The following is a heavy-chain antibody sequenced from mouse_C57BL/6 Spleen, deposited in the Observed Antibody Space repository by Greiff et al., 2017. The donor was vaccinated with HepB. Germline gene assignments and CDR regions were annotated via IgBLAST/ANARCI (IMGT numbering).Heavy chain of an antibody. D-gene: IGHD1-1*01. CDR3: ARPDGSSYVGYFDV. CDR2: IDPSDSYT. Sequence: VQLQQSGAELVRPGTSVKLSCKASGYTFTSYWMHWVKQRPGQGLEWIGVIDPSDSYTNYNQKFKGKATLTVDTSSSTAYMQLSSLTSEDSAVYYCARPDGSSYVGYFDVWGTGTTVTVSS. J-gene: IGHJ1*03. V-gene: IGHV1-59*01. CDR1: GYTFTSYW.